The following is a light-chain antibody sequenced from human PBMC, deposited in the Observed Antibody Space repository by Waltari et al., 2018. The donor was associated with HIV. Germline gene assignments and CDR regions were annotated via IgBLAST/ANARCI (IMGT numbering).Light chain of an antibody. Sequence: EIVLTQSPGTLSLSPGERATLACRASQSVGSSYLAWYQQKPGQAPRLIIYGASSRATGIPDRFSGSGSGTDFTLTISGLEPEDFAVYYCQQYGSSRSTFGQGTRLEIK. J-gene: IGKJ5*01. CDR2: GAS. CDR1: QSVGSSY. CDR3: QQYGSSRST. V-gene: IGKV3-20*01.